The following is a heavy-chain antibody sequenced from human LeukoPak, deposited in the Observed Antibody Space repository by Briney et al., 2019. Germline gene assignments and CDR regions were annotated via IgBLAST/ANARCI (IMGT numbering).Heavy chain of an antibody. Sequence: GASVKVSCKVSGYTLTELSMHWVRQAPGKGLEWMGGFDPEDGETIYAQKFQGRVTMTEDTSTDTAYMELSSLRSEDTAVYYCATGPYGSGSYYKDLSIWGQGTLVTVSS. CDR2: FDPEDGET. CDR1: GYTLTELS. J-gene: IGHJ4*02. D-gene: IGHD3-10*01. V-gene: IGHV1-24*01. CDR3: ATGPYGSGSYYKDLSI.